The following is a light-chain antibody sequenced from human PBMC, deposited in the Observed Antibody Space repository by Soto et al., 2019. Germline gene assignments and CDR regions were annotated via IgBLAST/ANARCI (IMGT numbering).Light chain of an antibody. V-gene: IGLV1-44*01. CDR3: AAWDGSLQSWV. Sequence: QSVLTQPPSVSGTPGQRVTISCSGSSSNIGSHLVNWYQQVPGTAPRLLIYTNNQRPSGVPDRFSDSKSVTSASLAISGLQSEDEDDYYCAAWDGSLQSWVFGGGTQLTVL. J-gene: IGLJ3*02. CDR2: TNN. CDR1: SSNIGSHL.